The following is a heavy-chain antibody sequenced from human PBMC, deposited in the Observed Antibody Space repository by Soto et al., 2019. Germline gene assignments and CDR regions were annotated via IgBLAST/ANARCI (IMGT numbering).Heavy chain of an antibody. V-gene: IGHV4-31*03. CDR3: ASDGVSPYSSSSRSRANYYYGMDV. CDR1: GGSISSGGYY. Sequence: SETLSLTCTVSGGSISSGGYYWSWIRQHPGKGLEWIGYIYYSGSTYYNPSLKSRVTISVDTSKNQFSLKLSSVTAAETAVYYCASDGVSPYSSSSRSRANYYYGMDVWGQGTTVTVSS. J-gene: IGHJ6*02. CDR2: IYYSGST. D-gene: IGHD6-6*01.